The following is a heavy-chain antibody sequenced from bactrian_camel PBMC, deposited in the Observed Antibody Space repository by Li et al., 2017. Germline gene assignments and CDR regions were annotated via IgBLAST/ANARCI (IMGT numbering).Heavy chain of an antibody. D-gene: IGHD2*01. CDR1: GYASSRHC. CDR3: AADRRRHGPPSLRPGDYSV. J-gene: IGHJ4*01. CDR2: IYTGGTLIGPVR. Sequence: HVQLVESGGGSVQAGGSLRLSCTASGYASSRHCMGWFRQAPGKERVVVAIIYTGGTLIGPVRDYADSVKGRFSISKDNARNWLDLQMDSLEPGDTARYYCAADRRRHGPPSLRPGDYSVWGQGTQVTVS. V-gene: IGHV3S6*01.